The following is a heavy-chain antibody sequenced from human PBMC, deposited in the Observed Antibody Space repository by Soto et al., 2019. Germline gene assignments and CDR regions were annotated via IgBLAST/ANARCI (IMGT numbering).Heavy chain of an antibody. D-gene: IGHD6-6*01. CDR3: AKRSSSTTFDY. J-gene: IGHJ4*02. CDR2: ISGSDDST. CDR1: GFTFSSYA. V-gene: IGHV3-23*01. Sequence: EVQLLESGGGLVQPGESLRLSCAASGFTFSSYAMSWVRQAPGKGLEWVSVISGSDDSTYYEDSVKGRFTISRDNSKNTLYLQMNSLRAEDTAVYYCAKRSSSTTFDYWRQGTLVTVSS.